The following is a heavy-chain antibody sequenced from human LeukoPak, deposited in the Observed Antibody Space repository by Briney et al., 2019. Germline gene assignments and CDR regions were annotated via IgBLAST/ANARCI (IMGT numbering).Heavy chain of an antibody. CDR3: ARDWGTVTIDY. CDR1: GFTFTTYG. CDR2: ISSSTSPI. Sequence: PGGSLRLSCAASGFTFTTYGMHCARKAPGRGLEGVSYISSSTSPIYYAGSVKGRLTISRDNAKNSLYLQMNSLRDEDTAVYYCARDWGTVTIDYWGEGTLVSVSS. J-gene: IGHJ4*02. V-gene: IGHV3-48*02. D-gene: IGHD4-17*01.